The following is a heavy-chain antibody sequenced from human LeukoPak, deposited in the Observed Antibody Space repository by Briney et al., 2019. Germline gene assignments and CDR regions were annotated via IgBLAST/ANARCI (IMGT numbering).Heavy chain of an antibody. V-gene: IGHV3-23*01. J-gene: IGHJ4*02. D-gene: IGHD4-17*01. CDR3: ARGQTPSDYSSFDY. CDR1: IFSFDLYG. Sequence: GGSLRLSCEASIFSFDLYGMTWIRQAPGKGLEWVSSISGSGGSTYYADSVKGRFTISRDNSKNTLYLQMNSLRAEDTAVYYCARGQTPSDYSSFDYWGQGTLVTVSS. CDR2: ISGSGGST.